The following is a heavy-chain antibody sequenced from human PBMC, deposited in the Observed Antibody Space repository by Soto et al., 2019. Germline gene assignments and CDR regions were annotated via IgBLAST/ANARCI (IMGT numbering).Heavy chain of an antibody. J-gene: IGHJ4*02. CDR3: ARVPGRYCSGGSCYRSPYYFDY. Sequence: SETLSLTCTVSGGSISSGGYYWSWIRQHPGKGLEWIGYIYYSGSTYYNPSLKSRVTISVDTSKNQFSLKLSSVTAADTAVYYCARVPGRYCSGGSCYRSPYYFDYWGQGTLVTVSS. V-gene: IGHV4-31*03. D-gene: IGHD2-15*01. CDR1: GGSISSGGYY. CDR2: IYYSGST.